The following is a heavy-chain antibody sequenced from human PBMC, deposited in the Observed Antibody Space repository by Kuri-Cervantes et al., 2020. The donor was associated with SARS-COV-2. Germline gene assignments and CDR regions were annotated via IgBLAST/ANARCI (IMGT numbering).Heavy chain of an antibody. J-gene: IGHJ4*01. CDR3: ARLYYDILTGYYRHYFDY. Sequence: GSLRLSCTVSGGSISSSSYYWGWIRQPPGKGLEWIGSIYYSGSTYYNPSLKSRVTISVDTSKNQFSLKLSSVTAADTAVYYCARLYYDILTGYYRHYFDYWGHGTPV. D-gene: IGHD3-9*01. V-gene: IGHV4-39*01. CDR1: GGSISSSSYY. CDR2: IYYSGST.